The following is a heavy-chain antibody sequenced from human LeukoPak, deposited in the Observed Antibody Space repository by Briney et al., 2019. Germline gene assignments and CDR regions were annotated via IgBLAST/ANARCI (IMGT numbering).Heavy chain of an antibody. Sequence: PGGSLRLSCAASGFTFSSYGMHWVRQAPGKGLEWVAVISYDGSNINYAESVKGRFTISRDNTKNSLYLQMNSLRAEDTAVYYCTMIEWERWRGWGQGTLVTVSS. CDR1: GFTFSSYG. V-gene: IGHV3-30*03. J-gene: IGHJ4*02. CDR2: ISYDGSNI. D-gene: IGHD1-26*01. CDR3: TMIEWERWRG.